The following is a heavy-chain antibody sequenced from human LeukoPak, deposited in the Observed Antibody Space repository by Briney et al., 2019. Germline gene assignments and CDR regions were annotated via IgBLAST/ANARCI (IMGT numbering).Heavy chain of an antibody. J-gene: IGHJ4*02. CDR3: TRAGATRYFDWLVKDY. Sequence: GGSLRLSCTASGFTFGDYAMSWFRQAPGKGLEWVGFIRSKAYGGTTEYAASVKGRFTISRDDSKSIAYLQMNSLKTEDTAVYYCTRAGATRYFDWLVKDYWGQGTLVTVSS. D-gene: IGHD3-9*01. V-gene: IGHV3-49*03. CDR1: GFTFGDYA. CDR2: IRSKAYGGTT.